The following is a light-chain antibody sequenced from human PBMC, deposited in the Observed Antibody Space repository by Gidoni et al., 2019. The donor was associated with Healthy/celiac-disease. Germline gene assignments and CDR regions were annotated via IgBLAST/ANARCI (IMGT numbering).Light chain of an antibody. V-gene: IGLV2-14*01. CDR2: DVS. Sequence: QSALTQPASVSGSPGPSITISCTGTSSDVGCYNYVSWYQQHPGKAPKLMIYDVSSRPSGVSNRFSGSKSGNTASLTISGLQAEDEADYYCSSYTSSSTPVVFGGGTKLTVL. CDR3: SSYTSSSTPVV. J-gene: IGLJ2*01. CDR1: SSDVGCYNY.